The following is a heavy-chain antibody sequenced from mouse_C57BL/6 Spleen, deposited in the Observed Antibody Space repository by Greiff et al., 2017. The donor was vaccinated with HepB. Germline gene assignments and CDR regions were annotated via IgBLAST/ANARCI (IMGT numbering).Heavy chain of an antibody. CDR1: GYTFTDYY. CDR3: ARGDYGSSHRYFDV. V-gene: IGHV1-19*01. Sequence: VQLQQSGPVLVKPGASVKMSCKASGYTFTDYYMNWVKQSHGKSLEWIGVINPYNGGTSYNQKFKGKATLTVDKSSSTAYMELNSLTSEDSAVYYCARGDYGSSHRYFDVWGTGTTVTVSS. D-gene: IGHD1-1*01. J-gene: IGHJ1*03. CDR2: INPYNGGT.